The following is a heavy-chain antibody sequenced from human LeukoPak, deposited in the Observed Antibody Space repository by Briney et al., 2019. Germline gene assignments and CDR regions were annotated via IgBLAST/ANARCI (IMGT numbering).Heavy chain of an antibody. Sequence: GGSLRLSRAASGFIFSSYVMGWVRQAPGKGLEWVSSISVGGGDTFASDSVKGRFTITRENSKSTLYLQMTGLRVEDTAVYFCAKLNLGEMAYFDSWGQGTLVTVSS. CDR2: ISVGGGDT. V-gene: IGHV3-23*01. J-gene: IGHJ4*02. D-gene: IGHD3-16*01. CDR3: AKLNLGEMAYFDS. CDR1: GFIFSSYV.